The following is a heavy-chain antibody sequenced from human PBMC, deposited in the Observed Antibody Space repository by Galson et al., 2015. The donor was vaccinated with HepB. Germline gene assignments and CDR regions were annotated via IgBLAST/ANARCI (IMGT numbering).Heavy chain of an antibody. V-gene: IGHV3-30*03. CDR2: ISYDGSNK. J-gene: IGHJ1*01. D-gene: IGHD3-22*01. CDR1: GFTFSSYG. Sequence: SLRLSCAASGFTFSSYGMHWVRQAPGKGLEWVAVISYDGSNKYYADSVKGRFTISRDNSKNTLYLQMNSLRAEDTAVYYCVASSGYYSLEYFQHWGQGTLVTVSS. CDR3: VASSGYYSLEYFQH.